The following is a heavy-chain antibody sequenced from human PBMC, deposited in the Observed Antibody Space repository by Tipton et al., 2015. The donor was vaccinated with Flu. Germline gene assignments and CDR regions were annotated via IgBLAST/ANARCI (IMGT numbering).Heavy chain of an antibody. CDR3: ARDRPNYYYYGMDV. J-gene: IGHJ6*02. CDR2: IYYSGST. Sequence: SLTCTVSGGSISSYCWSWIRQPPGKGLEWIGYIYYSGSTNYNPSLKSRVTISVDTSKNQFSLKLSSVTAADTAVYYCARDRPNYYYYGMDVWGQGTTVTVSS. CDR1: GGSISSYC. V-gene: IGHV4-59*01.